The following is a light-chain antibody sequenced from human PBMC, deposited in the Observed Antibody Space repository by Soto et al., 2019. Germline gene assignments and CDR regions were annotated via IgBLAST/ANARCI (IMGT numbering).Light chain of an antibody. J-gene: IGKJ3*01. CDR1: QSVSSY. CDR2: DAS. Sequence: EIVLTQSPATLSLSPGERATLSCRASQSVSSYLAWYQQKPGQAPRLLIYDASNRATGIPARFSGSGSGTDFTLTISSLEPEEFAVYYCQQGSNWPQTFGPGTKVDIK. CDR3: QQGSNWPQT. V-gene: IGKV3-11*01.